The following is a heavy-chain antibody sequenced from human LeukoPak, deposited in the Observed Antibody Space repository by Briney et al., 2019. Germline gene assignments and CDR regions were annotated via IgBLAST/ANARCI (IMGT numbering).Heavy chain of an antibody. CDR3: AKADYDILTGYGSFDI. CDR1: GFTFSSYG. Sequence: PGRSLRLSCAASGFTFSSYGMHWVRQAPGKGLEWLAFTRYDGSNKYYADSVKGRFTISRDNSKNTLYLQMNSLRAEDTAVYYCAKADYDILTGYGSFDIWGQGTMVTVSS. D-gene: IGHD3-9*01. J-gene: IGHJ3*02. CDR2: TRYDGSNK. V-gene: IGHV3-30*02.